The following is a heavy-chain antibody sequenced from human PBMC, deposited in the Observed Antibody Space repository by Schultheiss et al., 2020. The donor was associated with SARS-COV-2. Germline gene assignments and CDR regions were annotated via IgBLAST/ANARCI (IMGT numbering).Heavy chain of an antibody. J-gene: IGHJ4*02. CDR3: AKTVGATMGGYFDY. Sequence: GESLKISCAASGFTVSSNYMSWVRQAPGKGLEWVAVISYDGSNKYYADSVKGRFTISRDNSKNTLYLQMNSLRAEDTAVYYCAKTVGATMGGYFDYWGQGTLVTVSS. CDR2: ISYDGSNK. V-gene: IGHV3-30*18. CDR1: GFTVSSNY. D-gene: IGHD1-26*01.